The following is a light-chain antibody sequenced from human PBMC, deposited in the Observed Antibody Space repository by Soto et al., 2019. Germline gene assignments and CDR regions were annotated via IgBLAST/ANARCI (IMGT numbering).Light chain of an antibody. Sequence: QSVLTQPPSVSGAPGQRVTISCTGGSSNIGANYDLHWYQQLPGTAPKLLIYGDNNRPSGVPDRFSGSKSGTSAYLAITGLQADDEADDYCQSYDSSLSGVVFGGGTKLTVL. CDR3: QSYDSSLSGVV. J-gene: IGLJ2*01. CDR1: SSNIGANYD. CDR2: GDN. V-gene: IGLV1-40*01.